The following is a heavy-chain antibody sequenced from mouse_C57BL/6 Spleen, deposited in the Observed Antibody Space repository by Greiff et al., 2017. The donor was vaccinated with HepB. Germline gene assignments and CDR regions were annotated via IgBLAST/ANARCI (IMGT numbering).Heavy chain of an antibody. D-gene: IGHD2-2*01. CDR3: ARAYGYPAWFAY. CDR1: GVTFSSYA. Sequence: EVKLMESGGGLVKPGGSLKLSCAASGVTFSSYAMSWVRQTPEKRLEWVATISDGGSYTYYPDNVKGRFTISRDNAKNNLYLQMSHLKSEDTAMYYCARAYGYPAWFAYWGQGTLVTVSA. CDR2: ISDGGSYT. V-gene: IGHV5-4*03. J-gene: IGHJ3*01.